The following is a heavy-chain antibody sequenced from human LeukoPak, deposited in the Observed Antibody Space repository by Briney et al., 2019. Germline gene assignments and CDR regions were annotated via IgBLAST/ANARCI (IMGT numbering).Heavy chain of an antibody. CDR3: ARRKVAARLRYFQH. Sequence: PSETLSLTCAVHGGSFSGYYWSWIRQPPGKGLEWIGEINHSGSTNYNPSLKSRVTISVDTSKNQFSLKLSSVTAADTAVYYCARRKVAARLRYFQHWGQGTLVTVSS. V-gene: IGHV4-34*01. CDR2: INHSGST. CDR1: GGSFSGYY. J-gene: IGHJ1*01. D-gene: IGHD6-6*01.